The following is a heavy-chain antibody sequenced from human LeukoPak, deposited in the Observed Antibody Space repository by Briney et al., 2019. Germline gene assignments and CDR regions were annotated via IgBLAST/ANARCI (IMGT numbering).Heavy chain of an antibody. CDR1: GFTFSSYW. CDR2: IKQDGSEK. D-gene: IGHD6-13*01. V-gene: IGHV3-7*01. CDR3: ARSRLISAAASFDY. Sequence: GGSLRLSCAASGFTFSSYWMSWVRQAPGKGLEWVANIKQDGSEKYYVDSVKGRFTISRDNAKNSLYLQMNSLRAEDTAVYYCARSRLISAAASFDYWGQGTLVTVSS. J-gene: IGHJ4*02.